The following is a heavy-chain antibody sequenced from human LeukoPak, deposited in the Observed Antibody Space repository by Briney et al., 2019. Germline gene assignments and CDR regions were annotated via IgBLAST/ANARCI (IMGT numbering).Heavy chain of an antibody. Sequence: ASVKVSCKASGGTFSSYAISWVRQAPGLGLEWMGGIIPIFGTANYAQKFQGRVTITADESTSTAYMELSSLRSEDTAVYYCARRKSYYDSSGYYFAYYFDYWGQGTLVTVSS. V-gene: IGHV1-69*13. CDR2: IIPIFGTA. CDR1: GGTFSSYA. D-gene: IGHD3-22*01. J-gene: IGHJ4*02. CDR3: ARRKSYYDSSGYYFAYYFDY.